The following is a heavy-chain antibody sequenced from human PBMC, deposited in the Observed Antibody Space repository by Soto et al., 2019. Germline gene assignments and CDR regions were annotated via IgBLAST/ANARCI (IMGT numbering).Heavy chain of an antibody. V-gene: IGHV3-33*01. CDR3: XRDRWSGNYPLDY. Sequence: QVQLVESGGGVVQPGKSLRLSCAASGFTFSNYGMHWVRQAPGKGLEWVAGIWYDGSNKYYADSVKGRFTISRDDSKNTLYLQMSSLRAEDXXVYXXXRDRWSGNYPLDYWGQGTLVTVSS. CDR2: IWYDGSNK. CDR1: GFTFSNYG. J-gene: IGHJ4*02. D-gene: IGHD3-3*01.